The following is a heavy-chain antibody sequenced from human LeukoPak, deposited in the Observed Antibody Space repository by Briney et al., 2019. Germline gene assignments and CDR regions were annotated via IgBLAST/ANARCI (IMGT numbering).Heavy chain of an antibody. J-gene: IGHJ4*02. V-gene: IGHV3-23*01. D-gene: IGHD2-21*01. CDR1: GFTFRSHA. CDR2: IYENGGTT. Sequence: GGSLRLSCVGSGFTFRSHAMSWVRQAPEKGLEFVSGIYENGGTTYYADSVKGRFSISRDNSKNTLYLQMDSLRGEGTAVYYCAKDFRIGYSAHFDYWGQGALVTVSS. CDR3: AKDFRIGYSAHFDY.